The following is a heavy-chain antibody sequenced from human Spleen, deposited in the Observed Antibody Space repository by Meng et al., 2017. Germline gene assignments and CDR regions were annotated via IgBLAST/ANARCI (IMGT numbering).Heavy chain of an antibody. J-gene: IGHJ5*02. D-gene: IGHD3-16*01. CDR2: IYYSGST. CDR1: GGSFSDYY. Sequence: QVPLQQWGAGLLKPSETLSLTCVVSGGSFSDYYWSWIRQPPGKGLEWIGYIYYSGSTYYNPSLKSLVTISLDTSKNQFSLKLRSVTAADTAFYYCAGRKDLGNWFDPWGQGTLVTVSS. V-gene: IGHV4-34*01. CDR3: AGRKDLGNWFDP.